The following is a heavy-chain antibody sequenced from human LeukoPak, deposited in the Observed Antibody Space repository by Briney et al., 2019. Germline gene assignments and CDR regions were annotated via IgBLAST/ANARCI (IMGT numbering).Heavy chain of an antibody. Sequence: PSQTLSLTCTVSGGFISSGGYYWSWVRQHPGEGLEWLGYIYYSGSTYYNPSLKSRVTISVDTSKNQFSLKLSSVTAADTAVYYCARSGPKMDVWGQGTTVTVSS. J-gene: IGHJ6*02. CDR2: IYYSGST. CDR3: ARSGPKMDV. V-gene: IGHV4-31*03. CDR1: GGFISSGGYY.